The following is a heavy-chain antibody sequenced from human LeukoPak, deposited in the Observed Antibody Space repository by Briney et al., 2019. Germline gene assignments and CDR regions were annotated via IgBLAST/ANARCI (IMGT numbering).Heavy chain of an antibody. Sequence: GGSLRLSCSASGFTFSSYWMHWVRQAPGKGLVWVSRINSDGSSTSYADSVKGRFTISRDNAKNTLYLQMNSLRAEDTAVYYCARADTAPRCGMDVWGQGTTVTVSS. J-gene: IGHJ6*02. CDR1: GFTFSSYW. V-gene: IGHV3-74*01. CDR3: ARADTAPRCGMDV. D-gene: IGHD5-18*01. CDR2: INSDGSST.